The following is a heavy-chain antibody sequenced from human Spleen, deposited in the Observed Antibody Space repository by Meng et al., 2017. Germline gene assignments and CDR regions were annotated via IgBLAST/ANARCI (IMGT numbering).Heavy chain of an antibody. V-gene: IGHV1-18*01. CDR3: ARDPPFDY. CDR2: ISTYNGNT. Sequence: QVLLLQSGPEVKKPGASVRVSCKASAYAFGSYGISWVRQAPGQGLEWMGWISTYNGNTNYAQKLQGRVTLTRDTSTNTAYMELRSLRSDDTAVYYCARDPPFDYWGQGTLVTVSS. J-gene: IGHJ4*02. CDR1: AYAFGSYG.